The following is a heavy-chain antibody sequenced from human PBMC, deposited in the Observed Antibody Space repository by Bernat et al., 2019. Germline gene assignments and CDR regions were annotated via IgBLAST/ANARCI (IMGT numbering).Heavy chain of an antibody. V-gene: IGHV1-18*01. J-gene: IGHJ5*02. CDR3: AREGPFRRRYPLVVAAYNWFDP. D-gene: IGHD2-15*01. CDR1: GYTFTSYG. Sequence: QVQLVQSGAEVKKPGASVKVSCKASGYTFTSYGISWVRQAPGQGLEWMGWISAYNGNTNYAQKLQGRVTMTTDTSTRTAYMELRSMRSDNTAVYYWAREGPFRRRYPLVVAAYNWFDPWGQGTLVNVSS. CDR2: ISAYNGNT.